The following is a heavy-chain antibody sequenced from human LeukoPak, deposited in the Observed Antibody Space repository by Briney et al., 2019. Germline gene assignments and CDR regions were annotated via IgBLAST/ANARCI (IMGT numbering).Heavy chain of an antibody. J-gene: IGHJ4*02. V-gene: IGHV4-61*01. CDR1: GGSVSSGSYY. CDR3: ARESIAVAAPFDY. Sequence: PSETLSLTCTVSGGSVSSGSYYWSWIRQSPGKGLEWIGYIYYSGSTNYNPSLKSRVTISVDTSKNQFSLKLSSVTAADTAVYYCARESIAVAAPFDYWGQGTLVTVSS. D-gene: IGHD6-19*01. CDR2: IYYSGST.